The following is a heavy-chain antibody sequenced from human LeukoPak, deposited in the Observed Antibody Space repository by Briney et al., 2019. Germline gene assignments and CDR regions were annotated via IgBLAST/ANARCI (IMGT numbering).Heavy chain of an antibody. CDR1: GYTFTSYY. Sequence: GASVKVSCKASGYTFTSYYMHWVRQVPGQGLEWMGIINPSGGSTSYAQKFQGRVTMTRDTSTSTVYMELSSLRSEDTAVYYCARDLYYYDSSGYYYGENFDYWGQGTLVTVSS. CDR2: INPSGGST. CDR3: ARDLYYYDSSGYYYGENFDY. D-gene: IGHD3-22*01. J-gene: IGHJ4*02. V-gene: IGHV1-46*01.